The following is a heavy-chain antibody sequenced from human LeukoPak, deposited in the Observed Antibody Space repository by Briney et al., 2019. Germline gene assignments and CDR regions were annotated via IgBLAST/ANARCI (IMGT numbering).Heavy chain of an antibody. CDR1: GFTFSSYA. CDR3: AREKSGYCSSTSCPPPRYFDL. Sequence: GRSLRLSCAASGFTFSSYAMHWVRRAPGKGLEWVAGISYDGSNKYYADSVKGRFTISRDNSKNTLYLQMNSLRAEDTAVYYCAREKSGYCSSTSCPPPRYFDLWGRGTLVTVSS. V-gene: IGHV3-30-3*01. CDR2: ISYDGSNK. D-gene: IGHD2-2*01. J-gene: IGHJ2*01.